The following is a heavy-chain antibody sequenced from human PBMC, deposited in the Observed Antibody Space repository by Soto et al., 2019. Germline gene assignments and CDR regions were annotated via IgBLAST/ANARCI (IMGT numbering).Heavy chain of an antibody. Sequence: GESLKISCKGSGYSFTSYWIGWVRQMPGKGLEWMGIIYPGDSDTRYSPSFQGQVTISADKSISTAYLQWSSLKASDTAMYYCARGLPGYSYGYGDYFDYWGQGTLVTVSS. CDR1: GYSFTSYW. D-gene: IGHD5-18*01. V-gene: IGHV5-51*01. CDR2: IYPGDSDT. CDR3: ARGLPGYSYGYGDYFDY. J-gene: IGHJ4*02.